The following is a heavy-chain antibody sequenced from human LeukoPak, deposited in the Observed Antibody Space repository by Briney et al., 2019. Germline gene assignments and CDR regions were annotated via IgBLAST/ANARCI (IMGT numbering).Heavy chain of an antibody. V-gene: IGHV3-30-3*01. CDR2: ISYDGSNK. Sequence: PGRSLRLSCAASGFTFSSYAMHWVRQAPGKGLEWVAVISYDGSNKYYADSVKGRFTISRDNSKNTLYLQMNSLRVEDTAVYFCARDNGYYSDSRDAFDIWGQGTMVTVSS. CDR1: GFTFSSYA. J-gene: IGHJ3*02. D-gene: IGHD3-22*01. CDR3: ARDNGYYSDSRDAFDI.